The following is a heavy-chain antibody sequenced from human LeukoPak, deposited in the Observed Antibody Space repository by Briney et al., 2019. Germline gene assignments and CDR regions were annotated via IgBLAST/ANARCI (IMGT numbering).Heavy chain of an antibody. V-gene: IGHV4-39*07. CDR1: GGSISSSSYY. Sequence: SETLSLTCTVSGGSISSSSYYWGWIRQPPGKGLEWIGSIYYSGSTYYNPSLKSRVTISVDTSKIQFSLKLSSVTAADTAVYYCAREGRAVAAYDAFDIWGQGTMVTVSS. J-gene: IGHJ3*02. D-gene: IGHD6-19*01. CDR2: IYYSGST. CDR3: AREGRAVAAYDAFDI.